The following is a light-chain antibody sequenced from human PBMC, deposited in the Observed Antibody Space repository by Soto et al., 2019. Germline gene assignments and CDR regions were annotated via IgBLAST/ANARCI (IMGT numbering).Light chain of an antibody. CDR1: SSDVGDYPY. CDR3: SSYSRTNTLV. CDR2: EVT. V-gene: IGLV2-14*01. Sequence: QSVLTQPASVSGSPGQSITISCTGTSSDVGDYPYVSWYQQHPGKVPKLIIYEVTNPPSGDSGRFSGSKSENTASLTISGLPAEDEADYYCSSYSRTNTLVFGSGTKVTVL. J-gene: IGLJ1*01.